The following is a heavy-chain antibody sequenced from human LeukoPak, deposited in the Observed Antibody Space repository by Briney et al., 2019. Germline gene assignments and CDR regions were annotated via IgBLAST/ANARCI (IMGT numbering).Heavy chain of an antibody. CDR3: ARGGRVVYGGSIDY. CDR2: ISYDGSNK. J-gene: IGHJ4*02. D-gene: IGHD3-16*01. V-gene: IGHV3-30-3*01. CDR1: GFTFSSYA. Sequence: GRSLRLSCAASGFTFSSYAMHWVRQAPGKGLEWVAVISYDGSNKYYADSVKGRFTISRDNSKNTLYLQMNSLRAEDTAVYYCARGGRVVYGGSIDYWGQGTLVTVSS.